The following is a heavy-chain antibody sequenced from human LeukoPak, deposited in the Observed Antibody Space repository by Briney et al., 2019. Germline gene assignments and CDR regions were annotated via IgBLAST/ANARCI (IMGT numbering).Heavy chain of an antibody. J-gene: IGHJ4*02. V-gene: IGHV1-18*01. D-gene: IGHD5-18*01. CDR2: ISAYNGNT. CDR3: AKPKIQLWLPNDWFDY. CDR1: GYTFTSYG. Sequence: ASVKVSCKASGYTFTSYGISWVRQAPGQGLEWMGWISAYNGNTNYAQKLQGRVTMTTDTSTSTAYMELSSLRSEDTAVYYCAKPKIQLWLPNDWFDYWGQGTLVTVSS.